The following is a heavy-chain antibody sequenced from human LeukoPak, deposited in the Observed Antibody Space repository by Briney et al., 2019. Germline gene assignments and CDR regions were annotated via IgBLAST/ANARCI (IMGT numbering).Heavy chain of an antibody. CDR2: INPNSGGT. CDR3: ARVGGRSAAAARGIAY. D-gene: IGHD6-13*01. CDR1: GYTFTGYY. V-gene: IGHV1-2*02. Sequence: GASVKVSCKASGYTFTGYYMHWVRQAPGQGLEWMGWINPNSGGTNYAQKFQGRVTMTRDTSISTAYMELSRLRSDDTAVYYCARVGGRSAAAARGIAYWGQGTLVTVSS. J-gene: IGHJ4*02.